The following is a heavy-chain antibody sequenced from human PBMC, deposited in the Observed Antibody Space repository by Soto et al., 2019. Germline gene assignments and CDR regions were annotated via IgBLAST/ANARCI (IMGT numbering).Heavy chain of an antibody. V-gene: IGHV3-30-3*01. Sequence: QVQLVESGGGVVQPGRSLRLSCAASGFTFSSYAMHWVRQAPGKVLEWVAVISYDGSNKYYADSVKGRFTISRDNSKNTLYLQMNSLRAEDTAVYYCARDARPYYYYGMDVWGQGTTVTVSS. CDR2: ISYDGSNK. CDR1: GFTFSSYA. J-gene: IGHJ6*02. CDR3: ARDARPYYYYGMDV.